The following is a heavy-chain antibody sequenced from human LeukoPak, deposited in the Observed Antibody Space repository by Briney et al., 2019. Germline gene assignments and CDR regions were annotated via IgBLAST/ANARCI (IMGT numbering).Heavy chain of an antibody. Sequence: SETLSLTCTVSGGSISTNTYYWGWIRQPPGKGLEWIGSMSYGGTTYYNPSLKSRVTISVDTSKNQFSLKLSSVTAADTAVYYCARAPIDILTGYYYPFDYWGQGTLVTVSS. CDR1: GGSISTNTYY. CDR2: MSYGGTT. V-gene: IGHV4-39*07. J-gene: IGHJ4*02. CDR3: ARAPIDILTGYYYPFDY. D-gene: IGHD3-9*01.